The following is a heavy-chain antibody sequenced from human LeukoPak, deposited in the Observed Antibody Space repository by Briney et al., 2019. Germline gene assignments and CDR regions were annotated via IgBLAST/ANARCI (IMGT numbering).Heavy chain of an antibody. J-gene: IGHJ4*02. CDR3: ARDEDAF. CDR2: IWYDGSNK. V-gene: IGHV3-33*01. CDR1: GFTFSSYG. Sequence: GRSLRLSCAASGFTFSSYGMHWVRQAPGKGLEWVAVIWYDGSNKYYADSVKGRFTISRDNAKNSLYLQMNSLRDEDTAVYYCARDEDAFGGQGTLVTVSS.